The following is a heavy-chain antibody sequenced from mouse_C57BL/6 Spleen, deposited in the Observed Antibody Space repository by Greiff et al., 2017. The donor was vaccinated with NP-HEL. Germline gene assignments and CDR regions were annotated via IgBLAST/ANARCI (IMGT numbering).Heavy chain of an antibody. CDR3: ARAAYYGSSYVDY. J-gene: IGHJ2*01. D-gene: IGHD1-1*01. V-gene: IGHV3-6*01. CDR1: GYSITSGYY. CDR2: ISYDGSN. Sequence: EVKLMESGPGLVKPSQSLSLTCSVTGYSITSGYYWNWIRQFPGNKLEWMGYISYDGSNNYNPSLKNRISITRDTSKNQFFLKLNSVTTEDTATYYCARAAYYGSSYVDYWGQGTTLTVSS.